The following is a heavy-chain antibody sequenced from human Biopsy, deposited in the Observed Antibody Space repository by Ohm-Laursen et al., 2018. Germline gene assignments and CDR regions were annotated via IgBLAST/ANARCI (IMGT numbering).Heavy chain of an antibody. CDR3: ARGPHSGSHSCFDY. D-gene: IGHD1-26*01. V-gene: IGHV1-69*13. Sequence: LVKVSCNASGGTFTNYAISWVRQAPGQGLEWMGGIIPMIGTANYAQMFQGRVTISADESTSTSYMELSSLTTEDTAIYYCARGPHSGSHSCFDYWGRGTLVTVSS. CDR2: IIPMIGTA. J-gene: IGHJ4*02. CDR1: GGTFTNYA.